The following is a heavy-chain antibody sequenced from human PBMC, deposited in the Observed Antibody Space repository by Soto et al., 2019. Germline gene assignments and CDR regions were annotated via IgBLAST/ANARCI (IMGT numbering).Heavy chain of an antibody. CDR3: ARRITVTTGGYFDY. CDR1: GLTVSSNF. Sequence: EVQLVESGGSLVQPGGSLRLSCAASGLTVSSNFMSWVRQAPGKGPEWVSVIYSGGSTYYADSVKGRFTISRDNSKNTLYLQMNSLRAEDTAVYYCARRITVTTGGYFDYWGQGTLVTVSS. CDR2: IYSGGST. J-gene: IGHJ4*02. D-gene: IGHD4-17*01. V-gene: IGHV3-66*01.